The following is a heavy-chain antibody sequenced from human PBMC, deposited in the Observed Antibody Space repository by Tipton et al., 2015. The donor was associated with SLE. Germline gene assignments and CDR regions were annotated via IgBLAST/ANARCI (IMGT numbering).Heavy chain of an antibody. D-gene: IGHD2-2*01. V-gene: IGHV4-59*01. CDR2: IFYSGST. CDR3: ARERYCSGTSCYAPDY. Sequence: TLSLTCTVSGGSISNYYWNWIRQPPGKGLEWIGYIFYSGSTNYNPSLKSRVTISVDTSKNQFSLKLKSVTAADSAVYYCARERYCSGTSCYAPDYWGQGTQVTVSS. J-gene: IGHJ4*02. CDR1: GGSISNYY.